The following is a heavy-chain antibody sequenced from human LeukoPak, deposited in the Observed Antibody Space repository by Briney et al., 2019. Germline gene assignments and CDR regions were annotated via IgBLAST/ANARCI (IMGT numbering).Heavy chain of an antibody. CDR1: GYSISSGYY. Sequence: LETLSLTCAVSGYSISSGYYWGWIRQPPGKGLEWIGSIYHSGSTYYNPSLKSRVPLSVDTSKNQFSLKLSSVTAADTAVYYCAGTARTIFGVVVDYWGQGTLVTVSS. D-gene: IGHD3-3*01. CDR3: AGTARTIFGVVVDY. CDR2: IYHSGST. J-gene: IGHJ4*02. V-gene: IGHV4-38-2*01.